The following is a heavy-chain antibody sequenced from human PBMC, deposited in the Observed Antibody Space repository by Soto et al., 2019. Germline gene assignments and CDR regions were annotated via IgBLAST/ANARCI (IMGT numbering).Heavy chain of an antibody. J-gene: IGHJ4*02. V-gene: IGHV3-21*04. CDR3: ARATQSYYDTSGYYSYVH. D-gene: IGHD3-22*01. CDR2: ISSGSVNI. CDR1: GFTFSSFT. Sequence: GSLRLSCAASGFTFSSFTMNWVRQAPGKGLDWVSSISSGSVNIHYADSVKGRFTISRDNAKNSLYLQMNNLRAEDTAFYFCARATQSYYDTSGYYSYVHWGQGAQVTVSS.